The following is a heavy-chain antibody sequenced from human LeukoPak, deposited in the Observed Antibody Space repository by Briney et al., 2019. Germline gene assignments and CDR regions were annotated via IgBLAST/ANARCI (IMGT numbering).Heavy chain of an antibody. CDR1: GGSFSGYY. D-gene: IGHD3-3*01. J-gene: IGHJ3*02. CDR3: ARGIHYYDFWSGYYPRRDDAFDI. CDR2: INHSGST. V-gene: IGHV4-34*01. Sequence: SETLSLTCAVYGGSFSGYYWSWIRQPPGKGPEWIGEINHSGSTNYNPSLKSRVTISVDTSKNQFSLKLSSVTAADTAVYYCARGIHYYDFWSGYYPRRDDAFDIWGQGTMVTVSS.